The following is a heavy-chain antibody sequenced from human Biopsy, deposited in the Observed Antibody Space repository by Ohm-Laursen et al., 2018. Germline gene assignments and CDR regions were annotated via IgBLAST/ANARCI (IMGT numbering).Heavy chain of an antibody. D-gene: IGHD3-3*01. CDR1: GGPFSNYG. CDR2: IVPILGHL. V-gene: IGHV1-69*04. J-gene: IGHJ4*02. Sequence: SVSASCKASGGPFSNYGFSWARQAPGHGLEWVGRIVPILGHLNYAQRFQGRVSITADKSTTYVYMELSRLTSGYTAVYYCAADADGYYTEFDYWGPGTLVTVSS. CDR3: AADADGYYTEFDY.